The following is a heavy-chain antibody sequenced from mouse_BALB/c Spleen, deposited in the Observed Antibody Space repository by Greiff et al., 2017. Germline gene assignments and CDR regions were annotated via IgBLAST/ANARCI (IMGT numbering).Heavy chain of an antibody. Sequence: VQVVESGAELVRSGASVKLSCTASGFNIKDYYMHWVKQRPEQGLEWIGWIDPENGDTEYAPKFQGKATMTADTSSNTAYLQLSSLTSEDTAVYYCNPYYYGSTYAMDYWGQGTSVTVSS. J-gene: IGHJ4*01. CDR2: IDPENGDT. V-gene: IGHV14-4*02. CDR1: GFNIKDYY. D-gene: IGHD1-1*01. CDR3: NPYYYGSTYAMDY.